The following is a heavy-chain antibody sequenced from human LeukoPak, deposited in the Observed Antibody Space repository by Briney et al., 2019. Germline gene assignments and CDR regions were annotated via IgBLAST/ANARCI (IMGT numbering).Heavy chain of an antibody. CDR1: GGTFSSYA. CDR2: ISAYNGNT. Sequence: ASVKVSCKASGGTFSSYAISWVRQAPGQGLEWMGWISAYNGNTNYEQKFQGRVTMTTDTSTSTAYMELRSLRSDDTAVYYCARDLGHRIAAAGPNLDYWGQGTLVTVSS. CDR3: ARDLGHRIAAAGPNLDY. J-gene: IGHJ4*02. V-gene: IGHV1-18*01. D-gene: IGHD6-13*01.